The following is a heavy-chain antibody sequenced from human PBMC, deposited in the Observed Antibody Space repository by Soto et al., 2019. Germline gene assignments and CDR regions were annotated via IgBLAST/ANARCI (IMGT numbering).Heavy chain of an antibody. CDR1: GFTFSDYY. CDR2: ISSSSSYT. V-gene: IGHV3-11*05. D-gene: IGHD3-22*01. Sequence: QVPLVESGGGLVKPGGSLRLSCAASGFTFSDYYMSWIRQAPGKGLEWVSYISSSSSYTNYADSVRGRFTISRDNAKSSLYLQMNGLRAGDTAVYYCATGQYYYDSSAYYYSWGQGTLVTVSS. J-gene: IGHJ4*02. CDR3: ATGQYYYDSSAYYYS.